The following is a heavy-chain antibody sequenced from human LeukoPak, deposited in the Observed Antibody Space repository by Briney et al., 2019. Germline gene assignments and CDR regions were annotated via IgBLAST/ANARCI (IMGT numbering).Heavy chain of an antibody. CDR1: GGSFSGYY. D-gene: IGHD4-23*01. J-gene: IGHJ5*02. CDR2: INHSGST. Sequence: SETLSLTCAVYGGSFSGYYWSRIRQPPGKGLEWIGEINHSGSTNYNPSLKSRVTISVDTSKNQFSLKLSSVTAADTAVYYCARFTYRGYWFDPWGQGTLVTVSS. V-gene: IGHV4-34*01. CDR3: ARFTYRGYWFDP.